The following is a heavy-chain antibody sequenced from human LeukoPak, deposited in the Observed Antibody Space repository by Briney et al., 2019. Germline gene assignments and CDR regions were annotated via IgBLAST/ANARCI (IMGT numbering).Heavy chain of an antibody. V-gene: IGHV3-21*01. Sequence: GGSLRLSCAASGFTFSSYSMNWVRQAPGKGLEWVSSISSSSSYIYYADSVKGRFTISRDNAKNSLYLQMNSLRAEDTAVYYCARTMVRGVITEGNWFDPWGQGTLVTVSS. CDR2: ISSSSSYI. J-gene: IGHJ5*02. D-gene: IGHD3-10*01. CDR1: GFTFSSYS. CDR3: ARTMVRGVITEGNWFDP.